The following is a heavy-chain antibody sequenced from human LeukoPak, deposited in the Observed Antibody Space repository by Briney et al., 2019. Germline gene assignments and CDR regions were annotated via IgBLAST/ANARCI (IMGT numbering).Heavy chain of an antibody. CDR3: ARRAPIYDSSGYYRYYFDY. CDR2: IYYSGST. V-gene: IGHV4-59*08. D-gene: IGHD3-22*01. Sequence: PSETLSLTCTVSGGSISSYYWSWVRQPPGKGREWMGYIYYSGSTNYNPSLKRRVTISVDTSKNQFSLKLSSVTAADAAVYYCARRAPIYDSSGYYRYYFDYWGQGTLVTVSS. J-gene: IGHJ4*02. CDR1: GGSISSYY.